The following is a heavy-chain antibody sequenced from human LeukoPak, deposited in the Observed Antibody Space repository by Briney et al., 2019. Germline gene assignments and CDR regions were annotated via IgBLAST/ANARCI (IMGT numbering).Heavy chain of an antibody. D-gene: IGHD3-10*01. J-gene: IGHJ4*02. CDR3: ATDYYGSGSYTY. CDR2: ISYDGSNK. Sequence: PGGSLRLSCAASGFTFSSYGMHWVRQAPGKGLEWVAVISYDGSNKYYADSVKGRFTISRDNSKNTLYLQMNSLRAEDTAVYYCATDYYGSGSYTYWGQGTLVTVSS. CDR1: GFTFSSYG. V-gene: IGHV3-30*03.